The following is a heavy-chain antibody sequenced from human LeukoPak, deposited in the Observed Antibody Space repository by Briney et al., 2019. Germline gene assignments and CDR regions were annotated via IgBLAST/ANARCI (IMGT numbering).Heavy chain of an antibody. V-gene: IGHV4-39*07. D-gene: IGHD6-19*01. CDR3: ARDSRPSSGDKEVLDY. CDR2: IYYSGST. CDR1: GGSISSSSYY. Sequence: PSETLSLTCTVSGGSISSSSYYWGWIRQPPGKGLEWIGSIYYSGSTYYNPSLKSRVTISVDTSKNQFSLKLSSVTAADTAVYYCARDSRPSSGDKEVLDYWGQGTLVTVSS. J-gene: IGHJ4*02.